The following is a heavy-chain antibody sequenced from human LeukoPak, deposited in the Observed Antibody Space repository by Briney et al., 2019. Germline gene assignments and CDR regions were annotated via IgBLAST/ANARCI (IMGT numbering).Heavy chain of an antibody. CDR1: GGSISSYY. CDR3: ARAEGAHLYYDFWSGYPSHNWFDP. V-gene: IGHV4-4*07. CDR2: IYTSGST. D-gene: IGHD3-3*01. J-gene: IGHJ5*02. Sequence: MSSETLSLTCTVSGGSISSYYWSWIRQPAGKGLEWIGRIYTSGSTNYNPSLKSRVTMSVDTSKHQFSLKLSSVTAADTAVYYCARAEGAHLYYDFWSGYPSHNWFDPWGQGTLVTVSS.